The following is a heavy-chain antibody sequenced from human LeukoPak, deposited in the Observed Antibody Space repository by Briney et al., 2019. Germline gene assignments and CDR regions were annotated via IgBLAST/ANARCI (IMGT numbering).Heavy chain of an antibody. CDR1: GASISSYY. J-gene: IGHJ6*03. D-gene: IGHD3-9*01. V-gene: IGHV4-39*01. Sequence: SETLSLTCSVSGASISSYYWGWIRQPPGKGLEWIGSIHYSGSTYYNPSLKSRVTISVDTSKNQFSLKVSSVTAADTAVYYCARHAKYYDLLTGYHPSYMDVWGKGTTVTVSS. CDR3: ARHAKYYDLLTGYHPSYMDV. CDR2: IHYSGST.